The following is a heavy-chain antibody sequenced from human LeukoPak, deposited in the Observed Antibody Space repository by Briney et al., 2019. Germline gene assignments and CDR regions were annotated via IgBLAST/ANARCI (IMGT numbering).Heavy chain of an antibody. J-gene: IGHJ5*02. Sequence: PSETLSLTCAVYGGSFSGYYWSWIRQPPGKGLGWIGEINHSGSTNYNPSLKSRVTISVDTSKNQFSLKLSSVTAADTAVYYCARGLRGYCSSTSCKGGFDPWGQGTLVTVSS. CDR3: ARGLRGYCSSTSCKGGFDP. V-gene: IGHV4-34*01. CDR2: INHSGST. CDR1: GGSFSGYY. D-gene: IGHD2-2*01.